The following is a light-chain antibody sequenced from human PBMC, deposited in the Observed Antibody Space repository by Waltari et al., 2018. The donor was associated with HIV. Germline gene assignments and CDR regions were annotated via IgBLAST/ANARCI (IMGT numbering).Light chain of an antibody. CDR3: VGWDASLSAYV. V-gene: IGLV1-47*01. J-gene: IGLJ1*01. CDR2: KNI. CDR1: RSNIGNDN. Sequence: QSVLTQPPSASGTPGQRVTISCSGSRSNIGNDNVYCYQQLPRTTPKLLIKKNIQRPSGVPVRFAGSKSGTSAYLAISGLRSEDEADDYCVGWDASLSAYVFGAGTKVTVL.